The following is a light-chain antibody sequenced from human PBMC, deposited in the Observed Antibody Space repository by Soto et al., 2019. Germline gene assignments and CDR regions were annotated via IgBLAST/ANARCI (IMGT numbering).Light chain of an antibody. J-gene: IGKJ2*03. CDR3: QQYNNGPYG. CDR1: QSVSSN. Sequence: EIVMTQSPATLSVSPGESATLSCRASQSVSSNLAWYQQTPCQAPRLLIYGASTRATGIPARCSGSGSGTEFTLTFICLQSEDCAVYYCQQYNNGPYGFGQGTKREIK. CDR2: GAS. V-gene: IGKV3-15*01.